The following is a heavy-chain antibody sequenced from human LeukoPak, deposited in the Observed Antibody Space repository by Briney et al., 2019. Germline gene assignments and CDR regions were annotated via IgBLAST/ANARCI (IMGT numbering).Heavy chain of an antibody. CDR2: LKSNPDGGTT. V-gene: IGHV3-15*05. J-gene: IGHJ4*02. CDR3: TTEGPHISGHPLDY. CDR1: GLTYRNVW. D-gene: IGHD2-15*01. Sequence: WGTLSLNCVASGLTYRNVWLTWVRQAPGKGLEWVGRLKSNPDGGTTDFPASVKGRFFISRDDSKITLSLQLNSLKVEDTAVYYCTTEGPHISGHPLDYWGQGIPVTVSS.